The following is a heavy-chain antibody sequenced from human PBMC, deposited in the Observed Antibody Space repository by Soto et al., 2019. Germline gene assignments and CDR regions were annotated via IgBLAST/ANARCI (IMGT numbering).Heavy chain of an antibody. CDR1: GFTFSSYA. V-gene: IGHV3-30-3*01. CDR2: ISYDGSNK. CDR3: ARDGYNSTDLHY. Sequence: QVQLVESGGGVVQPGRSLRLSCAASGFTFSSYAMHWVRQAPGKGLEWVAVISYDGSNKYYADSVKGRFTISRDNSKNTLYLQMNSLRAEDTAVYYCARDGYNSTDLHYLGQGTLVTVSS. D-gene: IGHD5-12*01. J-gene: IGHJ4*02.